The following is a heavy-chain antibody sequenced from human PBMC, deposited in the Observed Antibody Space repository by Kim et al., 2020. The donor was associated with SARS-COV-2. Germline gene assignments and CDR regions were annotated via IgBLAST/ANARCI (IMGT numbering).Heavy chain of an antibody. V-gene: IGHV3-30*18. CDR2: ISYDGSNK. D-gene: IGHD3-3*01. Sequence: GGSLRLSCAASGFTFSSYGMHWVRQAPGKGLEWVAVISYDGSNKYYADSVKGRFTISRDNSKNTLYLQMNSLRAEDTAVYYCAKERRVTIFGVVLPLDY. J-gene: IGHJ4*01. CDR3: AKERRVTIFGVVLPLDY. CDR1: GFTFSSYG.